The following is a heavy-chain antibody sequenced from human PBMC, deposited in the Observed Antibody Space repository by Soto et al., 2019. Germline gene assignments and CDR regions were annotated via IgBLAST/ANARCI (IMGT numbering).Heavy chain of an antibody. J-gene: IGHJ4*02. CDR2: ISGDGVTT. Sequence: EVQLVESGGDLVQRGGSLRLSCAASGFPFSSYWMHWVRHTPGKGLDWVARISGDGVTTYYADSVTGRFTVSRDNAKNTLSLQISGLRAEDTAVYYCAREYYGLLTVYYTDSWGQGTLVSVSS. D-gene: IGHD3-9*01. V-gene: IGHV3-74*01. CDR3: AREYYGLLTVYYTDS. CDR1: GFPFSSYW.